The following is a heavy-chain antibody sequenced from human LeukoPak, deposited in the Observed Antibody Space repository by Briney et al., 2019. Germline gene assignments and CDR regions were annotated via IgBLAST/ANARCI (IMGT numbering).Heavy chain of an antibody. V-gene: IGHV4-34*01. CDR2: INHSGST. CDR3: ASGEYQLLNYFDY. CDR1: GGPFSGYY. D-gene: IGHD2-2*01. Sequence: SETLSLTCAVYGGPFSGYYWSWIRQPPGKGLEWIGEINHSGSTNYNPSLKSRVTISVDTSKNQFSLKLSSVTAADTAVYYCASGEYQLLNYFDYWGQGTLVTVSS. J-gene: IGHJ4*02.